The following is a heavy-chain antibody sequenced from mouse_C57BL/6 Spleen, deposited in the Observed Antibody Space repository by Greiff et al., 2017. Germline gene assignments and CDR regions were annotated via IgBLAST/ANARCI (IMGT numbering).Heavy chain of an antibody. CDR1: GFSLTSYG. V-gene: IGHV2-5*01. D-gene: IGHD1-1*01. J-gene: IGHJ1*03. Sequence: VKLMESGPGLVQPSQSLSITCTVSGFSLTSYGVHWVRQSPGKGLEWLGVIWRGGSTDYNAAFMSRLSITKDNSKSQVFFKMNSLQADDTAIYYCAKTTGSSYWYFDVWGTGTTVTVSS. CDR3: AKTTGSSYWYFDV. CDR2: IWRGGST.